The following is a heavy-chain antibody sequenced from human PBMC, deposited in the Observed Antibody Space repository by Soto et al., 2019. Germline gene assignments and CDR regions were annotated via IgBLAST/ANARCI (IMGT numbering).Heavy chain of an antibody. D-gene: IGHD2-15*01. V-gene: IGHV3-74*01. Sequence: EVQLVESGGGLVQRGGSLRVSCAASGFTFSRFWMHWVRQAPGMGLVWVSRINSDGSSTNYADSVKGRFTISRDNAKNTLYLQMNRLRVEETAVYYCARACGSCRGGSCTHKDFYGMDVWGQGTTVTVSS. CDR3: ARACGSCRGGSCTHKDFYGMDV. J-gene: IGHJ6*02. CDR1: GFTFSRFW. CDR2: INSDGSST.